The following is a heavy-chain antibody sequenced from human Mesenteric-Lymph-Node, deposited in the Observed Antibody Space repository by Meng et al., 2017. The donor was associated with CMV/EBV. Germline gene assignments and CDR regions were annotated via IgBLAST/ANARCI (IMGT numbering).Heavy chain of an antibody. Sequence: GESLKISCAASGFTFSSYWMSWVRQAPGKGLEWVANIKQDGSEKYYVDSVKGRFTISRDNAKNTLYLQMNSLRAEDTAVYYCARARVVGGMDVWGQGTTVTVSS. CDR2: IKQDGSEK. CDR3: ARARVVGGMDV. D-gene: IGHD2-15*01. V-gene: IGHV3-7*01. CDR1: GFTFSSYW. J-gene: IGHJ6*02.